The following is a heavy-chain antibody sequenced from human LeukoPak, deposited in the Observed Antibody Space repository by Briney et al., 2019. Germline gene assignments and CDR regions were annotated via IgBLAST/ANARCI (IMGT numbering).Heavy chain of an antibody. D-gene: IGHD1-26*01. Sequence: GGSLRLSCAASGFTFSSXXXXXXRQXPXXXXXXVFRINSDGSFTTYAXSVKXXFTISRDNAKNMLYLQMNSLRAEDTAVYYCARVQLGVGADGWGQGTLVTVSS. V-gene: IGHV3-74*01. CDR3: ARVQLGVGADG. CDR2: INSDGSFT. J-gene: IGHJ4*02. CDR1: GFTFSSXX.